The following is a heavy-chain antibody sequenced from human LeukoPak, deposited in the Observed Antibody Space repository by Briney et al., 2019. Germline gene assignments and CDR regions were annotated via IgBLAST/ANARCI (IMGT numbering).Heavy chain of an antibody. V-gene: IGHV4-31*11. Sequence: PSETLSLTCAVSGGSISSGTHYWNWIRQHPGKGLEWIGYIYYSGSTYYNPSLKSRVTISVDTSKNQFSLKLSSVTAADTAVYYCARDYSYFDYWGQGTLVTVSS. D-gene: IGHD2-15*01. CDR2: IYYSGST. CDR3: ARDYSYFDY. CDR1: GGSISSGTHY. J-gene: IGHJ4*02.